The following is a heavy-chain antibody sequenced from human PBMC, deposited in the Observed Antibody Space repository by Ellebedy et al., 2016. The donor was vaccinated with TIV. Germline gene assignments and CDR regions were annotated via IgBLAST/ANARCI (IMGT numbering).Heavy chain of an antibody. D-gene: IGHD3-10*01. CDR2: IKQDGSEK. V-gene: IGHV3-7*01. CDR1: GFTFSNYW. Sequence: GESLKISCAASGFTFSNYWMSWVRLAPGKGLEWVANIKQDGSEKYYVDSVKGRFSISRDNAKNSLYLQMDSLRAEDTAVYYCAKEIGGGGSYWGQGTLVTVSS. CDR3: AKEIGGGGSY. J-gene: IGHJ4*02.